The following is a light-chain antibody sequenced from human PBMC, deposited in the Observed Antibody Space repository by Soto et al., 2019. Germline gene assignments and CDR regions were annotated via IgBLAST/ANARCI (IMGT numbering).Light chain of an antibody. J-gene: IGKJ1*01. CDR1: QDIRTE. V-gene: IGKV1-6*01. Sequence: AIQMTQSPSSLSASVGDRVTITCRASQDIRTELGWYQQKPGKAPRLLIYGTFSLQSGVPSRFSGSGSGTDFTLTISSLQPVDFATYYCLQDFKYPRTFGQGTKVEVK. CDR2: GTF. CDR3: LQDFKYPRT.